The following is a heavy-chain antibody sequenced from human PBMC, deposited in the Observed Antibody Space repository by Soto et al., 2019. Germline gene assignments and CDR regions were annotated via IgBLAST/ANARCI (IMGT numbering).Heavy chain of an antibody. D-gene: IGHD4-17*01. CDR2: IIPIFGTA. V-gene: IGHV1-69*12. CDR1: GGTFSSYA. J-gene: IGHJ4*02. Sequence: QVQLVQSGAEVKKPGSSVKVSCKASGGTFSSYAISWVRQAPGQGLEWMGGIIPIFGTANYAPNFQGRVTITADESTSTAYMELSSLRSEDTAVYYCARIHDYGDYSAKDYWGQGTLVTVSS. CDR3: ARIHDYGDYSAKDY.